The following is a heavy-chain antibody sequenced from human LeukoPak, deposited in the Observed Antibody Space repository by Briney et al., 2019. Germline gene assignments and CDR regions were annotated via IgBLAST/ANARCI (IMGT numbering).Heavy chain of an antibody. CDR1: GFTLGGYG. Sequence: GGSLRLSCAASGFTLGGYGMSWVRQAPGKGLEWVSGINWSGSYITYADSVKGRFTISRDNAKNSLYLQVDSLRDEDTALYHCARGPMSTVATWYFDLWGRGTLVTVSS. V-gene: IGHV3-20*01. J-gene: IGHJ2*01. CDR3: ARGPMSTVATWYFDL. CDR2: INWSGSYI. D-gene: IGHD4-17*01.